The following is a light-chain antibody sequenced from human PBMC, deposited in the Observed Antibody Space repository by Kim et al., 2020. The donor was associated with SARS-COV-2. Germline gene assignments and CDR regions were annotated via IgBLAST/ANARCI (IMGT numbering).Light chain of an antibody. J-gene: IGLJ2*01. Sequence: TRKTAGLRCGRNNMGSKSVLWYQQKRGQAPVLVIYYYSARPAGTPELFSGSNSENTAPLPIRGVEGGDEAYYYWEVWGSSSDHVVFGGGTQLTVL. CDR3: EVWGSSSDHVV. CDR2: YYS. V-gene: IGLV3-21*01. CDR1: NMGSKS.